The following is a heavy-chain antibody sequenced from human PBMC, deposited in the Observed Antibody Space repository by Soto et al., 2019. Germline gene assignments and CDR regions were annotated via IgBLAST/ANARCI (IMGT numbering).Heavy chain of an antibody. Sequence: PSETLSLTCAVYGGSFSGYYWSWIRQPPGKGLEWIGEINHSGSTNYNPSLKSRVTISVDTSKNQFSLKLSSVTAADTAVYYCARAPETPSILGVALPYFFDYWGQGALVT. CDR3: ARAPETPSILGVALPYFFDY. CDR2: INHSGST. CDR1: GGSFSGYY. V-gene: IGHV4-34*01. D-gene: IGHD3-3*01. J-gene: IGHJ4*02.